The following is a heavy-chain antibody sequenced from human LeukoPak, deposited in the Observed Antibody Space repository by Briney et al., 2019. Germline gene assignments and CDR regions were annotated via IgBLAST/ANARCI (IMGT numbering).Heavy chain of an antibody. D-gene: IGHD3-9*01. CDR1: GFTFSNYG. CDR3: AKGKRLRYFDRTKYYFDS. CDR2: ISYDGSKR. V-gene: IGHV3-30*18. J-gene: IGHJ4*02. Sequence: GRSLRLSCAASGFTFSNYGMHWVRQAPGKGLEWVAVISYDGSKRYYADSVKGRFIISRDNSKNTLYLQMNSLRAEDKAVYYCAKGKRLRYFDRTKYYFDSWGQGTLVTVSS.